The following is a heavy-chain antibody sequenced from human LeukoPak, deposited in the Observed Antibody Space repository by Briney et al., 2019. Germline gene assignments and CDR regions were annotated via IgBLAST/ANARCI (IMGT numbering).Heavy chain of an antibody. CDR3: AKGTPFSNSYNWLDS. CDR2: INTEVSVT. J-gene: IGHJ5*01. CDR1: GFPLNTYW. Sequence: GGSLRLSCAASGFPLNTYWMHWVRQAPGKGLVWVARINTEVSVTNYADSVKGRFTVSRDNAKNALYLQMNSLRDEDTAVYFCAKGTPFSNSYNWLDSWGQGTLVTVSS. D-gene: IGHD4-11*01. V-gene: IGHV3-74*01.